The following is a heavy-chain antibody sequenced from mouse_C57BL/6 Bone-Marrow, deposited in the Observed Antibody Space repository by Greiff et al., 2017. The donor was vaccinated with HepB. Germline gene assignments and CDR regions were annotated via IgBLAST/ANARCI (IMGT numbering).Heavy chain of an antibody. J-gene: IGHJ2*01. CDR2: ISNSGST. D-gene: IGHD2-4*01. V-gene: IGHV3-8*01. CDR3: ARGGIRLRNFDG. CDR1: GYSITSDY. Sequence: EVKLMGSGPGLAKPSQPLSLPCSVTGYSITSDYWNWLRKFPGNKLEYMGYISNSGSTYYNPSLKSRISITRDTTKNQYYLQLNSVTTEDTATYYCARGGIRLRNFDGWGQGTTLTVSS.